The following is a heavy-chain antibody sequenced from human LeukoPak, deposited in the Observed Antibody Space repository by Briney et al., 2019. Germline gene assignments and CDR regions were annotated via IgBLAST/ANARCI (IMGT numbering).Heavy chain of an antibody. V-gene: IGHV3-30*02. D-gene: IGHD1-20*01. J-gene: IGHJ4*02. Sequence: GGSLRLSCAASGFTFSSYGMHWVRQAPGKGLEWVACIRYEGSNKYYADSVKGRFTISRDNSKNTLYLQMNSLRAEDTAVYYCARDRSNNLNYVDYWGQGTLVTVSS. CDR3: ARDRSNNLNYVDY. CDR2: IRYEGSNK. CDR1: GFTFSSYG.